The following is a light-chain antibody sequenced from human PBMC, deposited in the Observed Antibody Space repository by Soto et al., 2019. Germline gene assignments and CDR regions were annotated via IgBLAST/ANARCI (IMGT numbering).Light chain of an antibody. V-gene: IGKV3-20*01. Sequence: EIVLTQSPDTLSLSPGERATLSCRASQSVSNNRLAWYQQRPGQAPSLLIYGAFSRATGVPDRFSGSGSGTDFTLTISRLEPEDFAVYPCQHYGTSRVTFGPGTKVDVK. J-gene: IGKJ3*01. CDR1: QSVSNNR. CDR3: QHYGTSRVT. CDR2: GAF.